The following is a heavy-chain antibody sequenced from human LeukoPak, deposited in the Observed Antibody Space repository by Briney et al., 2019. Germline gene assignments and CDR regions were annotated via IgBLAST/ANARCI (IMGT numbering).Heavy chain of an antibody. Sequence: GGTLRLSCAASGFTFSSYGMSWVRQAPGKGLEWVSAISGSGGSTHYADSVKGRFTISRDNSKNTLYLQMNSLRAEDTAVYYCAKDQREYYDILTGYYSEFDYWGQGTLVTVSS. V-gene: IGHV3-23*01. D-gene: IGHD3-9*01. CDR1: GFTFSSYG. CDR2: ISGSGGST. J-gene: IGHJ4*02. CDR3: AKDQREYYDILTGYYSEFDY.